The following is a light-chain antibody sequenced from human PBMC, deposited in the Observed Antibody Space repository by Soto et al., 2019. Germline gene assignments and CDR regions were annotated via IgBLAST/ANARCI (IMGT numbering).Light chain of an antibody. J-gene: IGKJ2*01. CDR1: QSVTSSY. V-gene: IGKV3D-20*02. CDR3: QQRNSRYT. Sequence: EIVLTQSPGTVSLSPGERATLSCRASQSVTSSYLAWYQQKPGQAPRLLIYGVSSRATGIPDRFSGSGAGTDFTLTISSLEPEDFAVYYCQQRNSRYTFGPGTKLEIK. CDR2: GVS.